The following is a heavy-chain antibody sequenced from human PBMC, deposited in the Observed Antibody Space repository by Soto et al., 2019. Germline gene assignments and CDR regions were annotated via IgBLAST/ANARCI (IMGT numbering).Heavy chain of an antibody. J-gene: IGHJ4*02. D-gene: IGHD6-19*01. V-gene: IGHV3-23*01. CDR2: IGGSGGTT. Sequence: PGGSLRLSCAASGFTFTNYAMGWVRQAPGKGLEWVSAIGGSGGTTYSADSVKGRFTISRDNSKNTLYLQMNILRAEDTALYYCAKTAEAVAVTVYDYWGQGTLVTVSS. CDR1: GFTFTNYA. CDR3: AKTAEAVAVTVYDY.